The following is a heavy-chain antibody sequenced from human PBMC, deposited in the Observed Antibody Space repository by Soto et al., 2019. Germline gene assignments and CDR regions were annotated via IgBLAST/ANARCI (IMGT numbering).Heavy chain of an antibody. CDR1: GYTFTSYG. D-gene: IGHD6-19*01. Sequence: ASVKVSCKASGYTFTSYGISWVRQAPGQGLEWMGWISAYYGNTNYAQKLQGRVTMTTDTSTSTAYMELSSLRSDDTAVYYCARDQLSGEAVAGPGNHYYGTDVWGPGTTVPGSS. J-gene: IGHJ6*02. V-gene: IGHV1-18*01. CDR2: ISAYYGNT. CDR3: ARDQLSGEAVAGPGNHYYGTDV.